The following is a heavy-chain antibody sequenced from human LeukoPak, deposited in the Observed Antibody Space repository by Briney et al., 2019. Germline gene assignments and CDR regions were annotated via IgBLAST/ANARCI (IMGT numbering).Heavy chain of an antibody. V-gene: IGHV1-8*01. CDR3: ARASHVLRYFDWLRGGYYFDY. CDR2: MNPDSGNT. Sequence: ASVKVSCKASGYTFTSYDINWVRQATGQGLEWMGWMNPDSGNTGYAQKFQGRVTMTRNTSISTAYMELSSLRSEDTAVYYCARASHVLRYFDWLRGGYYFDYWGQRTLVTVSS. CDR1: GYTFTSYD. J-gene: IGHJ4*02. D-gene: IGHD3-9*01.